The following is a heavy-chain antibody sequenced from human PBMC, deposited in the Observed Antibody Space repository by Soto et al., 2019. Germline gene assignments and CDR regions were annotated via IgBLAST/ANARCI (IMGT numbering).Heavy chain of an antibody. CDR1: GYTFTGYY. CDR3: ARAPSSSLDIWFDP. Sequence: ASVKVSCKASGYTFTGYYMHWVRQAPGQGLEWMGWINPNSGGTNYAQKFQGWVTMTRDTSISTAYMELSRLRSDDTAVYYCARAPSSSLDIWFDPWGQGTLVTVSS. J-gene: IGHJ5*02. V-gene: IGHV1-2*04. CDR2: INPNSGGT. D-gene: IGHD6-13*01.